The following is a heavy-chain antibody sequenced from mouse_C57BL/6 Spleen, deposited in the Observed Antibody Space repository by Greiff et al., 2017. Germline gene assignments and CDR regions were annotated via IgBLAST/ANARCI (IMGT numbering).Heavy chain of an antibody. CDR3: ARGGSNLYYAMDY. CDR1: GYTFTDYY. J-gene: IGHJ4*01. Sequence: EVQLQQSGPELVKPGASVKISCKASGYTFTDYYMNWVKQSHGKSLEWIGDINPNNGGTSYNQKFKGKATLTVDKSSSTAYMELRSLTSEDSAVYYCARGGSNLYYAMDYWGQGTSVTVSS. V-gene: IGHV1-26*01. D-gene: IGHD2-5*01. CDR2: INPNNGGT.